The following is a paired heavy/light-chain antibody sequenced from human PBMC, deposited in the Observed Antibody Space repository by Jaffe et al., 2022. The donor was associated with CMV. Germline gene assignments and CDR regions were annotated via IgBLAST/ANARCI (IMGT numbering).Heavy chain of an antibody. D-gene: IGHD3-9*01. CDR3: ARDERWYYDILTGYPQGYYYGMDV. CDR2: ISAYNGNT. V-gene: IGHV1-18*01. CDR1: GYTFTSYG. J-gene: IGHJ6*02. Sequence: QVQLVQSGAEVKKPGASVKVSCKASGYTFTSYGISWVRQAPGQGLEWMGWISAYNGNTNYAQKLQGRVTMTTDTSTSTAYMELRSLRSDDTAVYYCARDERWYYDILTGYPQGYYYGMDVWGQGTTVTVSS.
Light chain of an antibody. Sequence: DVVMTQSPLSLPVTLGQPASISCRSSQSLVHSDGNTYLNWFQQRPGQSPRRLIYKVSNRDSGVPDRFSGSGSGTDFTLKISRVEAEDVGVYYCMQGTHWPLLTFGGGTKVEIK. V-gene: IGKV2-30*02. CDR3: MQGTHWPLLT. CDR2: KVS. CDR1: QSLVHSDGNTY. J-gene: IGKJ4*01.